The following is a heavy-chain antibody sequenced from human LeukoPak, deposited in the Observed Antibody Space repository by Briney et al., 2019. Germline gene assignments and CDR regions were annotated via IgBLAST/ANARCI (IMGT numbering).Heavy chain of an antibody. Sequence: GGSLRLSCAASGFTVSSNYMSWVRQAPGKGLEWVSVIYSGGSTYYADSVKGRFTISRDNSKNTLYLQMNSLRAEDTAVYYCAKDPAEYYYDSSGYRGDFDYWGQGTLVTVSS. D-gene: IGHD3-22*01. CDR2: IYSGGST. J-gene: IGHJ4*02. V-gene: IGHV3-66*01. CDR3: AKDPAEYYYDSSGYRGDFDY. CDR1: GFTVSSNY.